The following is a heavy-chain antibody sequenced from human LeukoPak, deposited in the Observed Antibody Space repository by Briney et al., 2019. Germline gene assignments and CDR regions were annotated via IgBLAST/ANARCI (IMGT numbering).Heavy chain of an antibody. J-gene: IGHJ6*03. V-gene: IGHV3-20*04. CDR3: AKDSDMAAWGYMDV. CDR2: INWNGGST. Sequence: GGSLRLSCAASGFTFDDYGMSWVRQAPGKGLEWVSGINWNGGSTGYADSVKGRFTISRDNSKNSLYLQMNSLRAEDTALYYCAKDSDMAAWGYMDVWGKGTTVTVSS. D-gene: IGHD6-13*01. CDR1: GFTFDDYG.